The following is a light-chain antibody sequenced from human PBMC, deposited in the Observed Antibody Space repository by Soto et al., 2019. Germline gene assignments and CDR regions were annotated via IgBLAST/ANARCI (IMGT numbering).Light chain of an antibody. Sequence: DIQMTQSPSTLSAYVGYRVTITCRASQSISTWLAWYQMKPGKAQKLLIFDGFGLKSGVPSRFGGSGSGTDFTLTLSSLQPEDFANYFCQQYNSMSLTFGGGTKVE. J-gene: IGKJ4*01. V-gene: IGKV1-5*01. CDR3: QQYNSMSLT. CDR2: DGF. CDR1: QSISTW.